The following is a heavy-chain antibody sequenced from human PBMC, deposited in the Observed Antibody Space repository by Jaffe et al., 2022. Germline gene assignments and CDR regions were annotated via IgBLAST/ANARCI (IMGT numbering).Heavy chain of an antibody. J-gene: IGHJ6*03. CDR3: ARVRRKVEMATTLYYYYYMDV. Sequence: QVQLQESGPGLVKPSETLSLTCTVSGGSISSYYWSWIRQPPGKGLEWIGYIYYSGSTNYNPSLKSRVTISVDTSKNQFSLKLSSVTAADTAVYYCARVRRKVEMATTLYYYYYMDVWGKGTTVTVSS. CDR1: GGSISSYY. V-gene: IGHV4-59*01. D-gene: IGHD1-1*01. CDR2: IYYSGST.